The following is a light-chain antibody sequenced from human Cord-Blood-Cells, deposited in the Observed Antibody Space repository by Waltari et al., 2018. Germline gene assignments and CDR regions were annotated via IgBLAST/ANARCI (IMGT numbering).Light chain of an antibody. CDR2: GNT. CDR3: QSYDSSLSVV. V-gene: IGLV1-40*01. Sequence: QSVLTQPPSVSGAPGQRVTISCTGSSSHIGAGYDVHWYQQLPGTAPKLLIYGNTNRPSGVPDRFSGSKSGTSASLASTGLQAEDEADYYCQSYDSSLSVVFGGGTKLTVL. J-gene: IGLJ2*01. CDR1: SSHIGAGYD.